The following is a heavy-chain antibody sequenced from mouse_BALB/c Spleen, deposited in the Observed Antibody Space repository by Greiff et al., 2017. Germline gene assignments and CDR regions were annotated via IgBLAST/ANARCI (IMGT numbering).Heavy chain of an antibody. CDR3: ARRGVADYYAMDY. CDR2: ISSGGSYT. CDR1: GFTFSSYA. V-gene: IGHV5-9-1*01. J-gene: IGHJ4*01. D-gene: IGHD1-1*02. Sequence: DVMLVESGGGLVKPGGSLKLSCAASGFTFSSYAMSWVRQTPEKRLEWVATISSGGSYTYYPDSVKGRFTISRDNAKNTLYLQMSSLRSEDTAMYYCARRGVADYYAMDYWGQGTSVTVSS.